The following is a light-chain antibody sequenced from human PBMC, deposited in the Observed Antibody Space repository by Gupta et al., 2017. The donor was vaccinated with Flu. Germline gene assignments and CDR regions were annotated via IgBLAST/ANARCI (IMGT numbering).Light chain of an antibody. CDR3: SSYTTRSTVV. J-gene: IGLJ2*01. Sequence: PGPSITLSSTGTSSDVGASNSVSWYQHHPGKAPKLMIYDVSDRPSGVSDRFSGSKSGNTASLTISGLQAEDEADYYCSSYTTRSTVVFGGGTKVTVL. V-gene: IGLV2-14*03. CDR2: DVS. CDR1: SSDVGASNS.